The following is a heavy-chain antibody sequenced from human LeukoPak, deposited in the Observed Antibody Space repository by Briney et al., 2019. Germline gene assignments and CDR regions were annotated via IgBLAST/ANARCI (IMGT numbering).Heavy chain of an antibody. CDR3: ARGLGYCSGGSCYALYYYYGMDV. J-gene: IGHJ6*02. V-gene: IGHV1-24*01. CDR1: GYTLTELS. CDR2: FDPEDGET. D-gene: IGHD2-15*01. Sequence: ASVKVSCKVSGYTLTELSMHWVRQAPGKGLEWMGGFDPEDGETIYAQKFQGRVTITRDTSASTAYMDLSSLRSEDTAVYYCARGLGYCSGGSCYALYYYYGMDVWGQGTTVTVSS.